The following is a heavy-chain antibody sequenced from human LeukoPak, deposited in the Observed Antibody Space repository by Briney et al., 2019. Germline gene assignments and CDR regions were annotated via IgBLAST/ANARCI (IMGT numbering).Heavy chain of an antibody. V-gene: IGHV1-46*01. Sequence: ASVKVSCKASGYTFTSYYIYWGRQAPGQGLEWMGVINPSGGSTNYAQKFQGRVTMTRDTSTSTVYMELSSLRSEDTAVYYCARRIAVAGTLWFDPWGQGTLVTVSS. CDR1: GYTFTSYY. D-gene: IGHD6-19*01. CDR3: ARRIAVAGTLWFDP. CDR2: INPSGGST. J-gene: IGHJ5*02.